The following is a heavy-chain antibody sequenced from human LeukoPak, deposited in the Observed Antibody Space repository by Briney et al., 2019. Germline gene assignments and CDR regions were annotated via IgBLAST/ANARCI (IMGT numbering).Heavy chain of an antibody. J-gene: IGHJ4*02. CDR3: ARDPTSTYQFDS. CDR2: ISSSSSTK. CDR1: GFTFSSYE. V-gene: IGHV3-48*03. Sequence: GGSLRLSCAASGFTFSSYEMNWVRQAPGKGLEWVAYISSSSSTKYYADSVKGRFTISRDNAKNSLYLQMNSLRDEDTAVYYCARDPTSTYQFDSWGQGTLVTVSS. D-gene: IGHD2-2*01.